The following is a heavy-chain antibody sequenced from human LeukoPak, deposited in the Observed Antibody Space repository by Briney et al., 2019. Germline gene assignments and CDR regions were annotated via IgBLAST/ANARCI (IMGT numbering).Heavy chain of an antibody. V-gene: IGHV3-48*01. CDR1: GFTFSSYS. Sequence: GGSLRLSCAASGFTFSSYSMNWVRQAPGEGLEWVSYISSLSGTIYYADSVKGRFTISRDNAKDSLYLQMDSLRAEDTAVYYCAELGITMIGGVWGKGTTVTISS. J-gene: IGHJ6*04. D-gene: IGHD3-10*02. CDR3: AELGITMIGGV. CDR2: ISSLSGTI.